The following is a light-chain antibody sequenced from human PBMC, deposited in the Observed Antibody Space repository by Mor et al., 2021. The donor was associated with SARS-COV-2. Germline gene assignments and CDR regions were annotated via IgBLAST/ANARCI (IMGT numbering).Light chain of an antibody. CDR3: QVWDSSSVV. J-gene: IGLJ1*01. CDR1: NIGRIN. CDR2: RDD. Sequence: TARITCGGNNIGRINVHWYQQKAGQAPVLVIYRDDKRPSGIPDRFSGSNSGNTATLTISRVQVGDEADYYCQVWDSSSVVFGAG. V-gene: IGLV3-9*01.